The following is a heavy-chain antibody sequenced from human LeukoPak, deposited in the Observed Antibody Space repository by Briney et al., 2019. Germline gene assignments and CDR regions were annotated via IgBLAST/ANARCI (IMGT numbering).Heavy chain of an antibody. Sequence: GESLKISSKGSAYTFTSYCIGWVRQVPRKGLEWMGIIYPGDSDTRYSPSFQGQVTISTDRSINTASLQWSSVNAADTAMYYCARLETSGWYGSVDNVDFGIWGKGTMVTVSS. D-gene: IGHD6-19*01. J-gene: IGHJ3*02. CDR3: ARLETSGWYGSVDNVDFGI. CDR1: AYTFTSYC. CDR2: IYPGDSDT. V-gene: IGHV5-51*01.